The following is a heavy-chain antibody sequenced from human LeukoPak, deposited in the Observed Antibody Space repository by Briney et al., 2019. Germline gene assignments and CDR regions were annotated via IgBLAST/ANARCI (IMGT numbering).Heavy chain of an antibody. J-gene: IGHJ4*02. D-gene: IGHD6-6*01. CDR3: ARDPPSAYTSPWFYFDY. V-gene: IGHV3-33*01. CDR2: TWYDGSNK. CDR1: GFTFTNYG. Sequence: PGRSLRLSCAASGFTFTNYGMHWVRQAQGKGLEWVAVTWYDGSNKYYADSVKGRFTISRDNSKNTLYLQMNSLRAEDTAVYYCARDPPSAYTSPWFYFDYWGQGTLVTVSS.